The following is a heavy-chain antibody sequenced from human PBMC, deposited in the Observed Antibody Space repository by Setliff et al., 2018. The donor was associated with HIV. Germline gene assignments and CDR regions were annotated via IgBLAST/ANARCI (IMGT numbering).Heavy chain of an antibody. CDR2: VSRSGST. J-gene: IGHJ5*02. CDR1: GVSINRTDHY. V-gene: IGHV4-39*01. D-gene: IGHD2-21*01. CDR3: ARVPVAGANWFDP. Sequence: SETLSLTCSVSGVSINRTDHYWGWIRQSPGKRLEWIGSVSRSGSTYYNPSLKSRITISVDRSKNLFSLKLISVTAADQGVYYCARVPVAGANWFDPWGLGTLVTVSS.